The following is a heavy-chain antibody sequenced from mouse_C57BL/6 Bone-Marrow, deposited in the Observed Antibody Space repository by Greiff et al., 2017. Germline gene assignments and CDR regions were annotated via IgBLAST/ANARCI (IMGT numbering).Heavy chain of an antibody. D-gene: IGHD1-1*01. CDR1: GYAFRSSW. Sequence: QVQLQQSGPELVKPGASVKISCKASGYAFRSSWMNWVKQRPGKGLEWIGRIYPGDGDTNYNGTFKGKATLTADNSSSTAYMQLSSLTSEDSAVDCCARPIATVVGFDVWGTGTTVTVSS. CDR2: IYPGDGDT. V-gene: IGHV1-82*01. CDR3: ARPIATVVGFDV. J-gene: IGHJ1*03.